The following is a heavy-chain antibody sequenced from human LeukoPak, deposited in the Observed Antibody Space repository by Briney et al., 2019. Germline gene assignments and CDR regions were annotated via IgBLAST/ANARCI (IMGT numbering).Heavy chain of an antibody. CDR1: GGTFSSYA. J-gene: IGHJ4*02. CDR3: ARGGRGSGYDGGFDY. Sequence: GASVKVSCKASGGTFSSYAISWVRQAPGQGFEWMGGIIPIFGTANYAQKFQGRVTITADESTSTAYMELSSLRSEDTAVYYCARGGRGSGYDGGFDYWGQGTLVTVSS. V-gene: IGHV1-69*13. CDR2: IIPIFGTA. D-gene: IGHD5-12*01.